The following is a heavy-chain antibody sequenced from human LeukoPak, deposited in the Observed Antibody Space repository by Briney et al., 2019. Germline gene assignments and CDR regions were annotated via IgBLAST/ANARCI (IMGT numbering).Heavy chain of an antibody. V-gene: IGHV1-2*02. CDR3: ARVPSGTGDYFDY. J-gene: IGHJ4*02. Sequence: ASVKVSCKASGYTFTGYYMHWVRQAPGQGLEWMGWINPNSGGTNYAQKFQGRVTMTRGTSISTAYMELSRLRSDDTAVYYCARVPSGTGDYFDYWGQGTLVTVSS. D-gene: IGHD7-27*01. CDR1: GYTFTGYY. CDR2: INPNSGGT.